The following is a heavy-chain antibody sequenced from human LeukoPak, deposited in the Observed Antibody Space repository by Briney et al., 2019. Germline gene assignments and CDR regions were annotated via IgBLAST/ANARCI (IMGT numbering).Heavy chain of an antibody. J-gene: IGHJ3*02. V-gene: IGHV1-18*01. CDR3: AARRGIAVAGPGAFDI. Sequence: ASVKVSCKASGYTFTSHGISWVRQAPGQGLEWMGWISAYNGDTKYAQNLQGRVTLTEDTSTDTAYLELSSLRSEDTAVYYCAARRGIAVAGPGAFDIWGQGTMITVSS. D-gene: IGHD6-19*01. CDR1: GYTFTSHG. CDR2: ISAYNGDT.